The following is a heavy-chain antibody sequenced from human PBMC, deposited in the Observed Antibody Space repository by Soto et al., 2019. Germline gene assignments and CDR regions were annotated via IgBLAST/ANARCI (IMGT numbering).Heavy chain of an antibody. Sequence: QVQLVESGGGVVQPGGSLRLSCAASGFTLSSHGMQWVRQAPGKGLEWVAVVSYDGGTKYYADSVKGRFTISRDNSKNTLYLQMNSLRAEDTAVSYCVKEFGVAGSSYESFFDYWGQGTLVTVSS. CDR2: VSYDGGTK. D-gene: IGHD5-18*01. CDR3: VKEFGVAGSSYESFFDY. V-gene: IGHV3-30*18. CDR1: GFTLSSHG. J-gene: IGHJ4*02.